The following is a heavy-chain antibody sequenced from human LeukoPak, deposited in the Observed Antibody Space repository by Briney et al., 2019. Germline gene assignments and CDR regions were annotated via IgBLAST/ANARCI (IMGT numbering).Heavy chain of an antibody. Sequence: GGSLRLSCAASGFTFSSYAMSWVRQAPGKGLEWVSAISGSGGSTYYADSVKGRFTISRGNSKNTLYLQMNSLRVEDTAVYYCARDYGRSRDYGMDVWSPGTTVTVSS. CDR1: GFTFSSYA. CDR2: ISGSGGST. J-gene: IGHJ6*02. D-gene: IGHD3-10*01. V-gene: IGHV3-23*01. CDR3: ARDYGRSRDYGMDV.